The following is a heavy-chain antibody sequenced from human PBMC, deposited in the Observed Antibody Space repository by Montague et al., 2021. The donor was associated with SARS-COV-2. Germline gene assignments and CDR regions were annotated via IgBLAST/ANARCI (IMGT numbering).Heavy chain of an antibody. CDR3: ARTYYDILPNLYYFDY. Sequence: PALVKPTQTLTLTCTFSGFSLSTSPMCVSWIRQPPGTALEWLALIDWDDDKYYSTSLKTRLTISKDTSKNQVVLTMTNMDPVDTATYYCARTYYDILPNLYYFDYWGQGTLVTVS. D-gene: IGHD3-9*01. V-gene: IGHV2-70*01. J-gene: IGHJ4*02. CDR1: GFSLSTSPMC. CDR2: IDWDDDK.